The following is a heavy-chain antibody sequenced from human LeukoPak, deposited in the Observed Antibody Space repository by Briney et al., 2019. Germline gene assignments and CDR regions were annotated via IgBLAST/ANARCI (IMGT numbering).Heavy chain of an antibody. J-gene: IGHJ4*02. V-gene: IGHV3-23*01. CDR2: ISDST. CDR1: GFTFSNYA. Sequence: GGSLRLSCAVSGFTFSNYAMSWVRQAPGKGLEWVSAISDSTYYADSVKGRFTISRDNSKNTLYLQMSSLRAEDTAVYYCAKDLGVAAAGVVYWGQGTLVTVSS. CDR3: AKDLGVAAAGVVY. D-gene: IGHD6-13*01.